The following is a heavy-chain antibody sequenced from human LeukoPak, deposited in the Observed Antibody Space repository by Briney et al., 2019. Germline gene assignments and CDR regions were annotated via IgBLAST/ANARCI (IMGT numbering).Heavy chain of an antibody. D-gene: IGHD5-12*01. Sequence: GGSLRLSCAASGFTVSSNYMSWVRQAPGKGLEWGSVIYSGGSTYYADSVKGRFTISRDNSKNTLYLQMNSLRAEDTAVYYCARNGQALYSGYDGWGQGTLVTVSS. J-gene: IGHJ4*02. V-gene: IGHV3-53*01. CDR1: GFTVSSNY. CDR3: ARNGQALYSGYDG. CDR2: IYSGGST.